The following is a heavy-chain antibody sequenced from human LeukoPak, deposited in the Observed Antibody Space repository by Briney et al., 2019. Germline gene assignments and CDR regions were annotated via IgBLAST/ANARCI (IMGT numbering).Heavy chain of an antibody. CDR3: AKGEPSIRRGFFDY. Sequence: GGSLRLSCAASGFTFGSYAMSWVRQAPGKGLEWVSAISGSGGSTYYADSVKGRFTISRDNSKNTLYLQMNSLRGEDTAVYYCAKGEPSIRRGFFDYWGQGTLVTVSS. D-gene: IGHD6-6*01. CDR2: ISGSGGST. CDR1: GFTFGSYA. J-gene: IGHJ4*02. V-gene: IGHV3-23*01.